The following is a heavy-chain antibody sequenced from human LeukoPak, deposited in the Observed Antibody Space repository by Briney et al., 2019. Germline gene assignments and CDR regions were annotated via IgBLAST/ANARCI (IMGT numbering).Heavy chain of an antibody. CDR3: AKVSNYYDSSGYFDY. Sequence: GFLRLSCAASGFTFSSYAMSWVRQAPGKGLEWVSAISGSGGSTYYADSMKGRFTISRDNSKNTLYLQMNSLRAEDTAVYYCAKVSNYYDSSGYFDYWGQGTLVTVSS. V-gene: IGHV3-23*01. CDR2: ISGSGGST. D-gene: IGHD3-22*01. J-gene: IGHJ4*02. CDR1: GFTFSSYA.